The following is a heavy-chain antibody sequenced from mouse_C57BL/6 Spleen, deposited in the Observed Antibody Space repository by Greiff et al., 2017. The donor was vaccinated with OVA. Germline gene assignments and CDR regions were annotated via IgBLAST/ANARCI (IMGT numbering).Heavy chain of an antibody. J-gene: IGHJ2*01. D-gene: IGHD1-1*01. Sequence: EVQLQQSGPVLVKPGASVKMSCKASGYTFTDYYMNWVKQSHGKSLEWIGVINPYNGGTSYNQKFKGKATLTVDKSSSTAYMELNSLTSEDSAVYYCARSGYYGSSLYYFDYWGQGTTLTVSS. CDR2: INPYNGGT. CDR3: ARSGYYGSSLYYFDY. V-gene: IGHV1-19*01. CDR1: GYTFTDYY.